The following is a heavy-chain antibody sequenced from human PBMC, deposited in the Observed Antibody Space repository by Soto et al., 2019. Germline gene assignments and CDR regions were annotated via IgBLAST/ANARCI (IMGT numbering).Heavy chain of an antibody. D-gene: IGHD4-17*01. CDR3: AKDIGVTTTT. Sequence: GGSLRLSCAASGFTFSSYSMNWVRQAPGKGLEWVSSISSSSSYIYYADSVKGRFTISRDNAKNSLYLQMNSLRTEDTALYYCAKDIGVTTTTWGQGTLVTVSS. V-gene: IGHV3-21*04. J-gene: IGHJ4*02. CDR1: GFTFSSYS. CDR2: ISSSSSYI.